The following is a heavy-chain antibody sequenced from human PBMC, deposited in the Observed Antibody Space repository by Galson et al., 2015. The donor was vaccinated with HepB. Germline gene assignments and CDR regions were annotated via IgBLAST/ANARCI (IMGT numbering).Heavy chain of an antibody. CDR3: ARAGPDYYGSESYGSPERRDYYYYGMDV. J-gene: IGHJ6*02. Sequence: SLTCTVSGGSISSYYWSLIRQPPGKGLEWIGYIYHSGSTNYNPSLKSRVTISVDTSKNQFSLKLSSVTAADTAVYYCARAGPDYYGSESYGSPERRDYYYYGMDVWGQGTTVTVSS. D-gene: IGHD3-10*01. CDR1: GGSISSYY. CDR2: IYHSGST. V-gene: IGHV4-59*01.